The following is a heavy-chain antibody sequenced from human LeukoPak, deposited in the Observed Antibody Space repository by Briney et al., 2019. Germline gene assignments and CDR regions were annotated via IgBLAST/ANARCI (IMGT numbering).Heavy chain of an antibody. J-gene: IGHJ5*02. Sequence: PSETLSLTCTVSGGSISSYYWSWIRQPPGKGLEWIGYIYTSGSTNYNPSLKSRVTMSVDTSKNQFSLKLSSVTAADTAVYYCARDSYWFDPWGQGTLVTVSS. V-gene: IGHV4-4*08. CDR2: IYTSGST. CDR1: GGSISSYY. CDR3: ARDSYWFDP. D-gene: IGHD3-10*01.